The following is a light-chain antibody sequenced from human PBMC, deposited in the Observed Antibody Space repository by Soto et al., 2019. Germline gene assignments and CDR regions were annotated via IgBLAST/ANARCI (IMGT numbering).Light chain of an antibody. CDR3: QSYDSSLSALV. Sequence: QSVLTQPPSVSGAPGQRVTSSCTGSSSNIGAGYDVHWYQQLPGTAPKLLIYGNSNRPSGVPDRFSGSKSGTSASLAITGLQAEDEADYYCQSYDSSLSALVFGGGTKVTV. CDR2: GNS. J-gene: IGLJ2*01. CDR1: SSNIGAGYD. V-gene: IGLV1-40*01.